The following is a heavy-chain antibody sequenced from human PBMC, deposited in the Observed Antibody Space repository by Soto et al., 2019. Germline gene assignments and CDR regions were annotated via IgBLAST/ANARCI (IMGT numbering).Heavy chain of an antibody. CDR1: GFTFSSYA. CDR3: AKAWMDNARQRYFDH. D-gene: IGHD5-12*01. Sequence: GGPLRLSCAASGFTFSSYAMSWVRQAPGKGLEWVSAISGSGGGTYYADSVKGRFTISRDNSKNTLYLQMNSLRAEDTAVYSCAKAWMDNARQRYFDHWGQGTLVTVSS. CDR2: ISGSGGGT. J-gene: IGHJ4*02. V-gene: IGHV3-23*01.